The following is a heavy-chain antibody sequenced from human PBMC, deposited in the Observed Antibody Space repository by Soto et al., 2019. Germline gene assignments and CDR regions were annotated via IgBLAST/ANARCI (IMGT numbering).Heavy chain of an antibody. D-gene: IGHD6-19*01. CDR1: GASISTYY. CDR2: ISYTGGT. J-gene: IGHJ4*02. CDR3: ARGERLGLDY. Sequence: QVQLQESGPGLVKPSETLSLTCTVSGASISTYYWSWIRQSPGKGLEWIGYISYTGGTNYNPSLRGRVTISLDTSKNQFSLKLSSLTAEDTAVYYCARGERLGLDYWGQGTLVTVSS. V-gene: IGHV4-59*01.